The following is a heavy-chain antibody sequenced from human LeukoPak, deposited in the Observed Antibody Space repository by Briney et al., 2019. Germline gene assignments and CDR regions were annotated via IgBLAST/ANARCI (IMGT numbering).Heavy chain of an antibody. CDR2: IYYSGST. D-gene: IGHD3-10*01. CDR3: AREWAYGSGSYLNWFDP. Sequence: PSETLSLTCTVSGGSISSGDYYWSWIRQPPGKGLEWIGYIYYSGSTYYNPSLKSRVTISVDTSKNQFSLKLSSVTAADTAVYYCAREWAYGSGSYLNWFDPWGQGTLVTVSS. CDR1: GGSISSGDYY. J-gene: IGHJ5*02. V-gene: IGHV4-30-4*01.